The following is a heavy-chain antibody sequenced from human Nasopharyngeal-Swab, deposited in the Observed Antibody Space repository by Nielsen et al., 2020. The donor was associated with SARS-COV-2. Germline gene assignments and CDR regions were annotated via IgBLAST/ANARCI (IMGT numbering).Heavy chain of an antibody. V-gene: IGHV1-18*01. Sequence: WVRQATGHGLEWMGWISAYNGNTNYAQKLQGRVTMTTDTSTSTAYMELRSLRSDDTAVYYCAREGGRGYCSSTSCHAWFDPWGQGTLVTVSS. CDR2: ISAYNGNT. J-gene: IGHJ5*02. CDR3: AREGGRGYCSSTSCHAWFDP. D-gene: IGHD2-2*01.